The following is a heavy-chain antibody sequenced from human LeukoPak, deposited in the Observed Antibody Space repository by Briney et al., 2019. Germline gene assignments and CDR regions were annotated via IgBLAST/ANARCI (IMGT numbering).Heavy chain of an antibody. D-gene: IGHD1-7*01. V-gene: IGHV4-61*02. J-gene: IGHJ3*02. Sequence: SETLSLTCTVSGGSISSGSYYWSWIRQPAGKGLEWIGRIYTSGSTNYNPSLKSRATISVDTSKNQFSLKLSSVTAADTAVYYCARSRYNWNYESGIDIWGQGTMVTVSS. CDR3: ARSRYNWNYESGIDI. CDR2: IYTSGST. CDR1: GGSISSGSYY.